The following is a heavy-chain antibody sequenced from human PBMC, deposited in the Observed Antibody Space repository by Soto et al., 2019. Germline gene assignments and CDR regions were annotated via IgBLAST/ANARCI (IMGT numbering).Heavy chain of an antibody. CDR2: IQSGGPT. J-gene: IGHJ6*04. V-gene: IGHV3-66*01. CDR1: GFTVSSKY. D-gene: IGHD2-15*01. Sequence: GSLRLSCAASGFTVSSKYMSWVRQAPGKGLEWVSLIQSGGPTYYADSVKGRFTISRDTSENTLHLQMDSLRAEDTAVYYCARDDVLCDGGRCYGVPLDVWGKGTTDTVSS. CDR3: ARDDVLCDGGRCYGVPLDV.